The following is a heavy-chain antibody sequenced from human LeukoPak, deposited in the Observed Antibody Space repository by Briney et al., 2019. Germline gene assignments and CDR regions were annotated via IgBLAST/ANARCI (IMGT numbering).Heavy chain of an antibody. J-gene: IGHJ4*02. Sequence: SETLSLTCAVYGGSFSGYYWSWIRQPPGKGLEWTGEINHSGSTNYNPSLKSRVTISVDTSKNQFSLKLSSVTAADTAVYYCARGGGGWYSAAPIKTYYFDYWGQGTLVTVSS. CDR1: GGSFSGYY. CDR3: ARGGGGWYSAAPIKTYYFDY. D-gene: IGHD6-19*01. CDR2: INHSGST. V-gene: IGHV4-34*01.